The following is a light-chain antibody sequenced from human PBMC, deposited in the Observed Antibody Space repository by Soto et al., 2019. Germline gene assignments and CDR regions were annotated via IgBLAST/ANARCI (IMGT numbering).Light chain of an antibody. Sequence: EIVMTQSPATLSVSPGERATLSCRASQSINSNLAWYQQKPGQAPRLLIYRASTRATGIPARFSGSGSGTEFTLTISSLQSEDFAIYYCHQYNNWPRTFGQGTKVEIK. CDR3: HQYNNWPRT. CDR2: RAS. V-gene: IGKV3-15*01. J-gene: IGKJ1*01. CDR1: QSINSN.